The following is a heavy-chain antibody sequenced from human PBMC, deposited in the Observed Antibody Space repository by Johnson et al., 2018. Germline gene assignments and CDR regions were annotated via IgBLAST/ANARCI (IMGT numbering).Heavy chain of an antibody. J-gene: IGHJ4*02. Sequence: QVQLVQSGGGLVKPGGSLRLSCAASGFTFSDYYMSWIRQAPGKGLEWVSYISGSGSIIYYTNSVKGRFTISRDNTKNSLYLQMNSLRAEDTAMYYCARLHQGVFDYWGQGTLVTASS. CDR1: GFTFSDYY. CDR3: ARLHQGVFDY. CDR2: ISGSGSII. V-gene: IGHV3-11*01.